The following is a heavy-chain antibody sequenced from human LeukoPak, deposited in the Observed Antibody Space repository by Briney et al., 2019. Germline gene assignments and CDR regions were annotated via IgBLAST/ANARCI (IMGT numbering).Heavy chain of an antibody. J-gene: IGHJ4*02. D-gene: IGHD3-22*01. CDR3: AKGSSGYSPFDS. Sequence: QPGRSLRLYCAGSGFTFSSYGMHWVRQAPGKGLEWVAVIWYDGSNKYYADSVKGRFTISRDNSKNTLYLQMSSLRAEDTAVYYCAKGSSGYSPFDSWGQGTLVTVSS. V-gene: IGHV3-33*06. CDR1: GFTFSSYG. CDR2: IWYDGSNK.